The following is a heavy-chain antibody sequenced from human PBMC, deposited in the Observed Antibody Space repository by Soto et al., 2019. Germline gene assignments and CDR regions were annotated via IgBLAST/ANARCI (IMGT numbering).Heavy chain of an antibody. V-gene: IGHV3-48*01. Sequence: PGGSLRLSCAASGFTFSSYSMNWVRQAPGKGLEWVSYISSSSSTIYYADSVKGRFTISRDNAKNSLYLQMNSLRAEDTAVYYCAREKRFYNWNQFDYWGQGTLVTVSS. D-gene: IGHD1-20*01. J-gene: IGHJ4*02. CDR3: AREKRFYNWNQFDY. CDR1: GFTFSSYS. CDR2: ISSSSSTI.